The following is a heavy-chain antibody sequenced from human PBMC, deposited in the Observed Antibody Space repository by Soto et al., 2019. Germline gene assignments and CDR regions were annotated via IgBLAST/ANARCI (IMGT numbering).Heavy chain of an antibody. CDR2: IYPGDSDT. CDR1: GYSFTSYW. Sequence: PGESLKISCNGSGYSFTSYWIGWVRQLPGKGLEWMGIIYPGDSDTRYSPSFQGQVTISADKSISTAYLQWSSLKASDTATYYCARRNYDFWSGPFDPWGQGTLVTVSS. CDR3: ARRNYDFWSGPFDP. V-gene: IGHV5-51*01. J-gene: IGHJ5*02. D-gene: IGHD3-3*01.